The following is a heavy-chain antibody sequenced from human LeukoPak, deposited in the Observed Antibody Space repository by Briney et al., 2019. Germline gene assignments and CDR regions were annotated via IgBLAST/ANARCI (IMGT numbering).Heavy chain of an antibody. V-gene: IGHV1-69*13. D-gene: IGHD2-15*01. CDR1: GGTFSSYA. CDR2: IIPIFGTA. Sequence: ASVKVSCKASGGTFSSYAISWVRQAPGQGLEWMGRIIPIFGTANYAQKFQGRVTITADESTSTAYMELSSLRSEDTAVYYCARGPLRLGYCSGGSCYHFDYWGQGTLVTVSS. CDR3: ARGPLRLGYCSGGSCYHFDY. J-gene: IGHJ4*02.